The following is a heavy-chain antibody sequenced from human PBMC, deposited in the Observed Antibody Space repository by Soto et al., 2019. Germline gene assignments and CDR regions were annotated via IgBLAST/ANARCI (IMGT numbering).Heavy chain of an antibody. CDR2: VYYRGRS. D-gene: IGHD4-4*01. Sequence: PSETLSLSCTVSGGSVTNSSYYWGWIRQSPGKGLEWIGSVYYRGRSYSKSSVKSRVTISVDTSKNQFSLNLNSVTASDTAVYFCVSQRTTVTTQAYFDYWGPGALVT. J-gene: IGHJ4*02. CDR3: VSQRTTVTTQAYFDY. V-gene: IGHV4-39*01. CDR1: GGSVTNSSYY.